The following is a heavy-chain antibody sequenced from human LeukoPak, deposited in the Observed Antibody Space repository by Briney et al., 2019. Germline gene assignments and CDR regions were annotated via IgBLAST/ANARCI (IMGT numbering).Heavy chain of an antibody. J-gene: IGHJ4*02. CDR3: ARGSDYCSSTSCSDYFDY. CDR2: IYYSGST. D-gene: IGHD2-2*01. V-gene: IGHV4-59*01. CDR1: GGSISSYY. Sequence: PSETLSLTCTVSGGSISSYYWSWIRQPPGKGLEWIGYIYYSGSTNYNPSLKSRVTISVDTSKNQFSLKLSSVTAADTAVYYCARGSDYCSSTSCSDYFDYWGQGTLVTVSS.